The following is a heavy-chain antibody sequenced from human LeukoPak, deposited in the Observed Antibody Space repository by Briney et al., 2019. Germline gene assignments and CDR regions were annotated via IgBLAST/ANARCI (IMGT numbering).Heavy chain of an antibody. D-gene: IGHD6-13*01. V-gene: IGHV3-23*01. Sequence: PGGSLRLSCAASGFTFSSYAMSWVRQAPGKGREWVSAISGSGGSTYYADSVKGRFTIARDNSKNSLYLQMNSLRAEDTAVYYCAKDPKAYIAAAGTVMFDPWGQGTLVTVSS. CDR2: ISGSGGST. CDR1: GFTFSSYA. CDR3: AKDPKAYIAAAGTVMFDP. J-gene: IGHJ5*02.